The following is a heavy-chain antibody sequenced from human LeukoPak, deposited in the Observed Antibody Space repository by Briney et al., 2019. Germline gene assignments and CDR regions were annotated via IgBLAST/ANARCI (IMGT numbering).Heavy chain of an antibody. Sequence: ASVKVSCKASGYMFTGYYMHWVRQAPGQGLEWMGWINPNSGGTNYAQKFQGRVTMTRDTSISTAYMELSRLRSDDTAVYYCARFSLSSTVTTANFDYWGQGTLVTVSS. CDR1: GYMFTGYY. D-gene: IGHD4-17*01. V-gene: IGHV1-2*02. J-gene: IGHJ4*02. CDR2: INPNSGGT. CDR3: ARFSLSSTVTTANFDY.